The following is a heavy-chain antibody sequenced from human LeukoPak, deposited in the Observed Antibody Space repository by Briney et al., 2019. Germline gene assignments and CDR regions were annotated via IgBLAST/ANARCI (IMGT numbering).Heavy chain of an antibody. D-gene: IGHD2-21*02. Sequence: ASVKVSCKASGYTFTSYGISWVRQAPGQGLEWMGWINPNSGGTNYAQKFQGRVTMTRDTSISTAYMELSRLRSDDTAVYYCASPNLAYCGGDCFNFDYWGQGTLVTVSS. V-gene: IGHV1-2*02. CDR1: GYTFTSYG. J-gene: IGHJ4*02. CDR3: ASPNLAYCGGDCFNFDY. CDR2: INPNSGGT.